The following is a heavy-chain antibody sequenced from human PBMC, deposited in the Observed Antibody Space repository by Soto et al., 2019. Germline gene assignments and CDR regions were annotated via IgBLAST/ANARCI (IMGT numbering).Heavy chain of an antibody. D-gene: IGHD2-15*01. Sequence: QIQMVESGGDVVQPGKSLRLSCAASGFNFGFFGLHWVRQAPGKGLEWVAFISGDGINTQYADSVRGRFTLSRDYSRKTMYLQMASLRDEDTALYYCARGKLIFDFDSWGLGTPVTVSS. CDR3: ARGKLIFDFDS. CDR1: GFNFGFFG. CDR2: ISGDGINT. J-gene: IGHJ4*02. V-gene: IGHV3-30*03.